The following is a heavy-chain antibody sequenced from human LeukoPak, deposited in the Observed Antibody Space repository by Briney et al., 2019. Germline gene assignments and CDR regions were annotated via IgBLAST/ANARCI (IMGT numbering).Heavy chain of an antibody. V-gene: IGHV3-23*01. CDR1: GFTFSSYA. CDR3: ARGPSYYYDSSGYQFDY. Sequence: GGSLRLSCAASGFTFSSYAMSWVRQAPGKGLEWVSAISGSGGSTYYADSVKGRFTISRDNSKNTLYLQMNSLRAEDTAVYYCARGPSYYYDSSGYQFDYWGQGTLVTVSS. J-gene: IGHJ4*02. D-gene: IGHD3-22*01. CDR2: ISGSGGST.